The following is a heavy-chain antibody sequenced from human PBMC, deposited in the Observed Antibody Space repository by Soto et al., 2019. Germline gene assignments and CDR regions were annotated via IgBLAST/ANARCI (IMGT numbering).Heavy chain of an antibody. CDR1: GYSFVYG. J-gene: IGHJ5*02. CDR3: AKAGGKVSTPFDP. CDR2: ISYDGSNK. D-gene: IGHD2-8*01. V-gene: IGHV3-30*18. Sequence: QVHLVESGGDVVQPGRSLRLSCAAGYSFVYGMHWVRQAPGKGLEWVSFISYDGSNKYYADSVKGRFTVSIDNSRNTVFLEMDRLRIEDTAVYYCAKAGGKVSTPFDPWGQGTLVTVSP.